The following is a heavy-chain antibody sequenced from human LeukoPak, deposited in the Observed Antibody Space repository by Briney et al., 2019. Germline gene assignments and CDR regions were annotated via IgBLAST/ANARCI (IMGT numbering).Heavy chain of an antibody. CDR3: ARESDHNCESRAYPRWFDP. Sequence: SETLSLTCTVSGGSISGYYWSWIRQPPGKGLEWIGYIYYSGSTNYNPSLKSRVTISLDTSKNQFSQKLRSVTAADTAGYYCARESDHNCESRAYPRWFDPWGQGSLVSVSS. CDR2: IYYSGST. D-gene: IGHD1-20*01. V-gene: IGHV4-59*01. J-gene: IGHJ5*02. CDR1: GGSISGYY.